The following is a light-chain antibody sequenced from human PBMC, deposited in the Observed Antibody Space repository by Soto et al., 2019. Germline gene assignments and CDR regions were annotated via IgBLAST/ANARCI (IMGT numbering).Light chain of an antibody. CDR3: QQYYTTPLT. J-gene: IGKJ3*01. V-gene: IGKV4-1*01. CDR2: WAS. Sequence: DIVLTQSPDSLAVSLGERATFNCKSSQSVLYSSNNKNYLAWYQQKPGQPPKLVIYWASTRESGVPDRFSGSGSGTDFTLNISSLQAEDVAVYYCQQYYTTPLTFGPGTKVDIK. CDR1: QSVLYSSNNKNY.